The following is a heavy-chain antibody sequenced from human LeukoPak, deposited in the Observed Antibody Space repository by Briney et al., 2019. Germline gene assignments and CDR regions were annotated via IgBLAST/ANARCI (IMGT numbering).Heavy chain of an antibody. CDR1: GFTVSGNY. V-gene: IGHV3-66*02. J-gene: IGHJ4*02. CDR3: PTRCSEQP. Sequence: GGSLRLSCAASGFTVSGNYMSWVRQFPGKGLEWVSVIYSGGTTNDADSVKGRFTLSRKYSQNTLYLQTNSLRPEDTAVYYCPTRCSEQPWGERTLVTVSS. D-gene: IGHD3-10*02. CDR2: IYSGGTT.